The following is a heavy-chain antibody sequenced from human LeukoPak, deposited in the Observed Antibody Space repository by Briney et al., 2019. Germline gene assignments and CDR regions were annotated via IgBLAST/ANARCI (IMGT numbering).Heavy chain of an antibody. D-gene: IGHD3-22*01. Sequence: PGGSLRLSCAASGFTFSSYAMSWVRQAPGKGLEWVSAISGSGGSTYYADSVKGRFTISRDNSKNTLYLQMNSLRAEDTAVYYCAKSTYHDSSGYPLAFDIWGQGTMVTVSS. CDR3: AKSTYHDSSGYPLAFDI. CDR2: ISGSGGST. V-gene: IGHV3-23*01. J-gene: IGHJ3*02. CDR1: GFTFSSYA.